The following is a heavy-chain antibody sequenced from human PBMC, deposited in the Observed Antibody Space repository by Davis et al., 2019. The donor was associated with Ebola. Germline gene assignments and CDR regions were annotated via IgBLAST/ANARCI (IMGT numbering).Heavy chain of an antibody. Sequence: SQTLSLTCAISGDSVSSNRGAWNWIRQSPSRGLEWLGRTYYRSKWYNDYAVSVKSRITINPDTSKNQFSLQLNSVNPEDTAVYYCARQYYYYYGMDVWGQGTTVTVSS. CDR1: GDSVSSNRGA. CDR3: ARQYYYYYGMDV. CDR2: TYYRSKWYN. J-gene: IGHJ6*02. V-gene: IGHV6-1*01.